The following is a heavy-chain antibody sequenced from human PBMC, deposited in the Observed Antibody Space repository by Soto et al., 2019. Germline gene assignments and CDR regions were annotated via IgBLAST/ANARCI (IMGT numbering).Heavy chain of an antibody. CDR2: IIPILGIG. J-gene: IGHJ4*02. Sequence: QVQLVQSGAEVQKPGSSVKVSCKASGGTFSSYTISWVRQAPGQGREWTGRIIPILGIGNYAQKFQGRVSIPADKSTSTAYMELSSLSSDDTAVYYCARDPHGVTTVTTADYWGQGTLVTVSS. D-gene: IGHD4-17*01. CDR1: GGTFSSYT. CDR3: ARDPHGVTTVTTADY. V-gene: IGHV1-69*08.